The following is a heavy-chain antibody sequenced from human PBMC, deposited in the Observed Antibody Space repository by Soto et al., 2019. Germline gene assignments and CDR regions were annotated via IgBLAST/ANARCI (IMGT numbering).Heavy chain of an antibody. V-gene: IGHV1-8*01. CDR3: AVGVSAGVNY. D-gene: IGHD3-10*01. Sequence: QVQLVQSGAEVREPGASLKVSCKASGYSFTSLDINWVRQTAGQGLEWMGWMQPSTGRTGYAQKFQGRGTMTRDTSIITSYIELTTRTSDDTAFCYCAVGVSAGVNYWGQGTLVTFSP. CDR2: MQPSTGRT. J-gene: IGHJ4*02. CDR1: GYSFTSLD.